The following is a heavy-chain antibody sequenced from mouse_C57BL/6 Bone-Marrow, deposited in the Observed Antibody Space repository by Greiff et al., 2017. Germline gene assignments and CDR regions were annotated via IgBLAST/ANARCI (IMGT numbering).Heavy chain of an antibody. J-gene: IGHJ3*01. D-gene: IGHD2-2*01. CDR2: IDPSDSET. V-gene: IGHV1-52*01. CDR3: ARWDGYDSAWFAY. Sequence: QVQLQQPGAELVRPGSSVKLSCKASGYTFTSYWMHWVKQSPIQGLEWIGNIDPSDSETHYNQKFKDKATLTVDKSSSTAYMQLSSLTSEDSAVYYCARWDGYDSAWFAYWGQGTLVTVSA. CDR1: GYTFTSYW.